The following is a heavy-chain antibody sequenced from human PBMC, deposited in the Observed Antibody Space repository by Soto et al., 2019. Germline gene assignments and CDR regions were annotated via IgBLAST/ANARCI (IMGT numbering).Heavy chain of an antibody. J-gene: IGHJ4*02. CDR3: GKVLVGATGHTDSDS. D-gene: IGHD2-15*01. V-gene: IGHV4-61*01. CDR2: KPYTGSP. Sequence: SETLSLTCSVSGGSVSSGSYHWSWIRQPPGKGLEWIGFKPYTGSPDYNPSLKSRVVISIDRSKNQFSLKLTSVTAADTALYYCGKVLVGATGHTDSDSWGPGTLVTVSS. CDR1: GGSVSSGSYH.